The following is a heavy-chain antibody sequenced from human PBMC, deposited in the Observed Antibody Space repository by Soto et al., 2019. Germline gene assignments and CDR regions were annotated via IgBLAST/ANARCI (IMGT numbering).Heavy chain of an antibody. Sequence: QITLKESGPTLVKPTQTLTLTCTFSGFSLSTSGVGVGWIRQPPGKALEWLALIYWDDDKRYSPSLKSRLTITKDNSKNQVVLTMTNMDPVDTATYYCAHRRHDHYYYDSSGYDAFDIWGQGTMVTVSS. D-gene: IGHD3-22*01. CDR2: IYWDDDK. J-gene: IGHJ3*02. CDR3: AHRRHDHYYYDSSGYDAFDI. CDR1: GFSLSTSGVG. V-gene: IGHV2-5*02.